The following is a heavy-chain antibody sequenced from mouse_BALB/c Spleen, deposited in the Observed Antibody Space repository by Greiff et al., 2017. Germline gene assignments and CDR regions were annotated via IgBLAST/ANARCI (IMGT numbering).Heavy chain of an antibody. CDR1: GFTFSNYW. V-gene: IGHV6-6*02. CDR3: TRSGNYFAWFAY. J-gene: IGHJ3*01. CDR2: IRLKSNNYAT. Sequence: EVKLVESGGGLVQPGGSMKLSCVASGFTFSNYWMNWVRQSPEKGLEWVAEIRLKSNNYATHYAESVKGRFTISRDDSKSSVYLQMNNLRAEDTGIYYCTRSGNYFAWFAYWGQGTLVTVSA. D-gene: IGHD2-1*01.